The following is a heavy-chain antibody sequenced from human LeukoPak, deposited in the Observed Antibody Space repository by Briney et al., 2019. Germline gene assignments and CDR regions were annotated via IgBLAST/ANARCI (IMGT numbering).Heavy chain of an antibody. CDR3: ARSPDLEPIAARPNNWFDP. Sequence: PSETLSLTCTVSGGSISSSSYYWGWIRQPRGKGLEWIGRIYYSGSTYYNPSLKSRVTTSVDTSKNQFSLKLSSVTAADTAVYYCARSPDLEPIAARPNNWFDPWGQGTLVTVSS. V-gene: IGHV4-39*01. CDR1: GGSISSSSYY. J-gene: IGHJ5*02. D-gene: IGHD6-6*01. CDR2: IYYSGST.